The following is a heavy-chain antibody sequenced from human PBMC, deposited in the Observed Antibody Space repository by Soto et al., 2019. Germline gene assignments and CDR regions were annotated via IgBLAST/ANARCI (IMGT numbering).Heavy chain of an antibody. CDR2: INDSGRT. CDR3: ASMGYHYGSGSYPLDY. CDR1: GGSFSDYY. Sequence: SETLSLTCAVHGGSFSDYYWSWIRQPPGKGLEWIGEINDSGRTNYNPSLKSRVTISVDTSKNQFSLKLTSMTAADTAVYYCASMGYHYGSGSYPLDYWGQGTLVTAPQ. V-gene: IGHV4-34*01. J-gene: IGHJ4*02. D-gene: IGHD3-10*01.